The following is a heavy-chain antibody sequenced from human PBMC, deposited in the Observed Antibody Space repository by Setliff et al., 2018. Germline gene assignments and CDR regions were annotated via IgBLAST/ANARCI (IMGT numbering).Heavy chain of an antibody. J-gene: IGHJ4*02. D-gene: IGHD6-19*01. CDR2: INHSGST. Sequence: SETLSLTCAVYGESFSGHYWSWIRQPPGKGLEWIGEINHSGSTNYNPSLKSRVTISVDTSKNQFSLKLSSVAAADTAVYYCARDGAAVAGTHGLDYWGQGALVTVSS. V-gene: IGHV4-34*01. CDR3: ARDGAAVAGTHGLDY. CDR1: GESFSGHY.